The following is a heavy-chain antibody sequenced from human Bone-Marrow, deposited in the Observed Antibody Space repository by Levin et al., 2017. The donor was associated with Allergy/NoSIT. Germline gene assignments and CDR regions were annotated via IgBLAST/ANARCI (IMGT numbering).Heavy chain of an antibody. CDR1: GFTFSNAW. J-gene: IGHJ4*02. CDR3: TTYYYDRSGLLADY. Sequence: GESLKISCAASGFTFSNAWMSWVRQAPGKGLEWVGRIKSKTDGGTTDYAAPVKGRFTISRDDSKNTLYLQMNSLKTEDTAVYYCTTYYYDRSGLLADYWGQGTLVTVSS. V-gene: IGHV3-15*01. CDR2: IKSKTDGGTT. D-gene: IGHD3-22*01.